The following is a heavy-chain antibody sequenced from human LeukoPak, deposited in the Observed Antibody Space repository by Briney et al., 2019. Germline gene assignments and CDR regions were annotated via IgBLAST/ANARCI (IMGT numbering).Heavy chain of an antibody. CDR2: ISAYSGNT. CDR3: AKSSSWPNNWFDP. V-gene: IGHV1-18*01. Sequence: ASVKVSCKASGYTFTSYGISWVRQAPGQGLEWMGWISAYSGNTNYAQKLQGRVTMTTDTSTSTAYMELRSLRSDDTAVYYFAKSSSWPNNWFDPWGQGTLVTVSS. J-gene: IGHJ5*02. D-gene: IGHD6-13*01. CDR1: GYTFTSYG.